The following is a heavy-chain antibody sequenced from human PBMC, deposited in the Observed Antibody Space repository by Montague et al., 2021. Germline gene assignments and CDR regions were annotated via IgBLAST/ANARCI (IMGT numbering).Heavy chain of an antibody. V-gene: IGHV2-5*02. D-gene: IGHD3-3*01. CDR2: IFWDDDK. CDR1: GFSLATSGVG. CDR3: APKIEAHKANEVFCV. Sequence: VKPTQTLTLTCTFSGFSLATSGVGVAWLRQPPGKALEWLALIFWDDDKRYSPSLKSRLTITKDTTKNLVVLTLTNMDPVDTATYFCAPKIEAHKANEVFCVWGQGTVVTVST. J-gene: IGHJ3*01.